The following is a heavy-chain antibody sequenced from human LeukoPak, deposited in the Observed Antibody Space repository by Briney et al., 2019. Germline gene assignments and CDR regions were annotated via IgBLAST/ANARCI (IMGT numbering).Heavy chain of an antibody. CDR3: ASFYDSSGYYPHDAFDI. CDR1: GYTFTSYY. D-gene: IGHD3-22*01. V-gene: IGHV1-46*01. J-gene: IGHJ3*02. Sequence: ASVKVSCKASGYTFTSYYMHWVRQAPGQGLEWMGIINPSGGSTSYAQKFQGGVTMTRDTSTSTVYMELSSLRSEDTAVSYCASFYDSSGYYPHDAFDIWGQGTMVTVSS. CDR2: INPSGGST.